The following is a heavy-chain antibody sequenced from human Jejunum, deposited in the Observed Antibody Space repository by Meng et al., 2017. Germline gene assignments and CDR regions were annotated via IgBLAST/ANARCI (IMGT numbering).Heavy chain of an antibody. J-gene: IGHJ5*02. V-gene: IGHV4-39*01. Sequence: QLQVQESGPGLVKPSATLSLTCTVSGGSISSSSYYLGWIRQPPGKGLEWIGTMYYHGSTYYNPSLKSRVTISVDTSKNQFSLKLSSVTAADTAVYYCARPHTSAWGQGTLVTVSS. CDR2: MYYHGST. CDR3: ARPHTSA. D-gene: IGHD2-21*01. CDR1: GGSISSSSYY.